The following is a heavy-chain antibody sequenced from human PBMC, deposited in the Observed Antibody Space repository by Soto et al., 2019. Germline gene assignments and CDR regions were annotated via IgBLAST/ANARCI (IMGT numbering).Heavy chain of an antibody. Sequence: SETLSLTCAVSGGSITSGNTYSWSWIRQPPGKGLEWIGSISHTGSTSYNPSLKSRVSMSVDKSKNQFSLKLSSVTAADMAVYYCARAVTPYFGTWFDPWGQGTLVTVSS. D-gene: IGHD3-10*01. CDR1: GGSITSGNTYS. CDR2: ISHTGST. CDR3: ARAVTPYFGTWFDP. V-gene: IGHV4-30-2*01. J-gene: IGHJ5*02.